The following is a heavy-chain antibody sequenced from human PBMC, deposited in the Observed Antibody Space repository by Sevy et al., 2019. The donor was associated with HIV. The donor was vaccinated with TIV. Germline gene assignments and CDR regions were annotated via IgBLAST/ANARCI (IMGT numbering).Heavy chain of an antibody. V-gene: IGHV3-48*03. CDR2: ISSSGTSI. D-gene: IGHD3-22*01. CDR1: GFTFSSYE. Sequence: GGSLRLSCAASGFTFSSYEMNWVRQAPGKGLEWISYISSSGTSIYYADSVKGRFTISRDSPENSLYLQMNSLRAEDTAVYYCARGPHYYYDSSAFFDYWGQGTLVTVSS. CDR3: ARGPHYYYDSSAFFDY. J-gene: IGHJ4*02.